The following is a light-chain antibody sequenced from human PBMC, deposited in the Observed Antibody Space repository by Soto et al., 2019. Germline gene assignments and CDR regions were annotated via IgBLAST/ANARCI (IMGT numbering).Light chain of an antibody. V-gene: IGKV1-12*01. CDR2: DAS. J-gene: IGKJ4*01. Sequence: DIQMTQSPSSVSASVGDRVTITCRASQGIGTWLAWYQQKPGKAPKYLIYDASSLHSGVPPRFRGSGSGTDFTLTISSLQPEDFATYYCHQAAHFPLTFGGGTRVEIK. CDR1: QGIGTW. CDR3: HQAAHFPLT.